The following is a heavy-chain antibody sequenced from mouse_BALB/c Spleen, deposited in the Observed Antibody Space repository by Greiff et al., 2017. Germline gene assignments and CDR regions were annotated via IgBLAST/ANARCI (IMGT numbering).Heavy chain of an antibody. D-gene: IGHD1-1*01. J-gene: IGHJ1*01. CDR1: GYTFTSYW. Sequence: QVQLQQPGAELVKPGASVKMSCKASGYTFTSYWMHWVKQRPGQGLEWIGVIDPSDSYTSYNQKFKGKATLTVDTSSSPAYMQLSSLTSEDSAVYYCTITTVVARRYFDVWGAGTTVTVSS. V-gene: IGHV1S127*01. CDR3: TITTVVARRYFDV. CDR2: IDPSDSYT.